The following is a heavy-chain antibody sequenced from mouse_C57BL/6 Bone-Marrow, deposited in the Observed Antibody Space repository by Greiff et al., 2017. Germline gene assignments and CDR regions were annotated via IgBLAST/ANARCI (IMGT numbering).Heavy chain of an antibody. D-gene: IGHD1-1*01. V-gene: IGHV1-82*01. J-gene: IGHJ2*01. CDR2: IYPGDGDN. Sequence: QVQLQQSGPELVKPGASVKISCKASGYAFSSSWMNWVKQRPGKSLEWIGRIYPGDGDNNYNGKFKGKATLTADKSSSTAYMQLSSLTSEDSAVYYWARETVVDYGGQGTTLTVSS. CDR3: ARETVVDY. CDR1: GYAFSSSW.